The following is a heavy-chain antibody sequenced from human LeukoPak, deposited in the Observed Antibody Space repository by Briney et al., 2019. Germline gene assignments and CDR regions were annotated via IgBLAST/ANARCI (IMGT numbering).Heavy chain of an antibody. V-gene: IGHV3-23*01. CDR1: GFTFSSYV. CDR3: AKRGNSWDLFDY. J-gene: IGHJ4*02. D-gene: IGHD6-13*01. Sequence: GGSLRPSCAASGFTFSSYVMSWVRQAPGKGLEWVSNIGGSVGSMFYAASVKGRFAISRDNSKKTLFLQMNNLRVEDTAVYYCAKRGNSWDLFDYWGQGTLVTVSS. CDR2: IGGSVGSM.